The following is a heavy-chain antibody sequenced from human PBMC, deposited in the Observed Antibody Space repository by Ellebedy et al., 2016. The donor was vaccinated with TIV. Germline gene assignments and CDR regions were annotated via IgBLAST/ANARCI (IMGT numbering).Heavy chain of an antibody. Sequence: SETLSLTCTVSGDSISSYYWSWIRQPPGKGLEWIGYIYYTGSTNYNPSLKSRVTISVDTSKNQFSLQLSSVTAADTAVYYCARGLLYYDFWSGYYKGAEDYYYGMDVWGQGTTVTVSS. CDR3: ARGLLYYDFWSGYYKGAEDYYYGMDV. CDR2: IYYTGST. J-gene: IGHJ6*02. V-gene: IGHV4-59*01. D-gene: IGHD3-3*01. CDR1: GDSISSYY.